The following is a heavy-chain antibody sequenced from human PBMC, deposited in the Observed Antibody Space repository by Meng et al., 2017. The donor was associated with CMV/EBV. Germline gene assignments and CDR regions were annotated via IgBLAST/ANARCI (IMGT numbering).Heavy chain of an antibody. CDR3: ARDLSGYDHKVDY. D-gene: IGHD5-12*01. J-gene: IGHJ4*02. CDR1: GFTFSDYY. CDR2: ISNSGRTI. V-gene: IGHV3-11*01. Sequence: GESLKISCAASGFTFSDYYMSWIRQAPGKGLEWVSYISNSGRTIYYADSVKGRFTISRDNAKTSLYLQMNSLRVEDTAVYYCARDLSGYDHKVDYWGQGMLVTVSS.